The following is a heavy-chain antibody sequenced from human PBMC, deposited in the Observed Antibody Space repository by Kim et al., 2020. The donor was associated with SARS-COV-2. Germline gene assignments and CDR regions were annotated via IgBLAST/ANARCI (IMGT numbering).Heavy chain of an antibody. V-gene: IGHV3-64*01. CDR2: ISRNGGST. CDR1: GFTFSSYA. Sequence: GGSLRLSCAASGFTFSSYAMHWVRQAPGKGLEYVSAISRNGGSTYYANSVKGRFTISRDNCKNTLYLQMGSLRAEYMAVYYCAATPTTYYYDSSGYYYLCWGQGTLVTVSS. CDR3: AATPTTYYYDSSGYYYLC. D-gene: IGHD3-22*01. J-gene: IGHJ4*02.